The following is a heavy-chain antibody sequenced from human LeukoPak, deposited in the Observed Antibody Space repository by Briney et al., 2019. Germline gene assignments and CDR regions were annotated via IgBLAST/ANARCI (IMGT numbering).Heavy chain of an antibody. CDR1: GFTFDDYG. J-gene: IGHJ4*02. CDR2: INWNGGST. Sequence: AGGSLRLSCAASGFTFDDYGMSWVRQAPGKGLEWVSGINWNGGSTGYADSVKGRFTISRDNAKNSLYLQMNSLRAEDTAVYYCARVSSSSWWALDYWGQGTLVTVSS. V-gene: IGHV3-20*04. CDR3: ARVSSSSWWALDY. D-gene: IGHD6-13*01.